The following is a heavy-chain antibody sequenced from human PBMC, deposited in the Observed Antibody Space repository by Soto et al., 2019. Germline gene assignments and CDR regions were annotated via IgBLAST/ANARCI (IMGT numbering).Heavy chain of an antibody. CDR2: IWYDGSTK. D-gene: IGHD1-1*01. Sequence: QVQLVESGGGVVQPGTSLRLSCAASGFTFSSHGMHWVRQAPGKGPEWVAVIWYDGSTKYYADSVRGRFSISRDNAKNTLYLQMSSLRVEDTAVYHCVRWGNWKVPDHWGQGTLVTVSS. CDR1: GFTFSSHG. CDR3: VRWGNWKVPDH. J-gene: IGHJ4*02. V-gene: IGHV3-33*01.